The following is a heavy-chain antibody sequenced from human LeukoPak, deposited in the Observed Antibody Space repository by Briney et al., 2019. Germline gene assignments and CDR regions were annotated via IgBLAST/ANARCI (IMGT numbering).Heavy chain of an antibody. CDR1: GDTFRSSA. CDR2: IIPIFGTT. D-gene: IGHD3-9*01. CDR3: AREYYDVLTGYYNDC. Sequence: SVKVSCMESGDTFRSSAICWVPPAPRQGLGWMGGIIPIFGTTNYTQKFQGRGTITADESTSTAYMELSSLRSEYTAVYCCAREYYDVLTGYYNDCWGQGTLVTVSS. V-gene: IGHV1-69*13. J-gene: IGHJ4*02.